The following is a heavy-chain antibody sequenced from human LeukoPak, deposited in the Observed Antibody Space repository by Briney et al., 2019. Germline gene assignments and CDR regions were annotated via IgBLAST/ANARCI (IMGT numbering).Heavy chain of an antibody. V-gene: IGHV3-30*18. CDR3: AKDQTSGWYYFDY. Sequence: GGSLRLSCAASGFTFSSYGMHWVRQAPGKGLGWVAVISYDGSNKYYADSVKGRFTISRDNSKNTLYLQMNSLRAEDTAVYYCAKDQTSGWYYFDYWGQGTLVTVSS. CDR1: GFTFSSYG. J-gene: IGHJ4*02. CDR2: ISYDGSNK. D-gene: IGHD6-19*01.